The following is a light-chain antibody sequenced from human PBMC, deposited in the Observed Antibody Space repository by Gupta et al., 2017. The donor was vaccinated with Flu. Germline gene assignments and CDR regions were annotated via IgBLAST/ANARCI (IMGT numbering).Light chain of an antibody. CDR1: QSVNNTY. Sequence: EIATLSCRASQSVNNTYLAWYQQRPGQPPRLLIYGASTRAADIPDRFRGSGSGTDFTLTISRLDPEDFAVYFCQQYGSSPPTFGPGAKVDIK. CDR3: QQYGSSPPT. V-gene: IGKV3-20*01. J-gene: IGKJ3*01. CDR2: GAS.